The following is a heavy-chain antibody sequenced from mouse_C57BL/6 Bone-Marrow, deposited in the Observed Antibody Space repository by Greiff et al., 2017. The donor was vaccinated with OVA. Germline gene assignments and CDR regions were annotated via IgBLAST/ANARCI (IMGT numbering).Heavy chain of an antibody. CDR3: ARVDYYGSSLL. CDR1: GYSFTGYY. J-gene: IGHJ2*01. V-gene: IGHV1-42*01. Sequence: EVKLVESGPELVKPGASVKISCKASGYSFTGYYLNWVKQSPEKSLEWIGEINPSTGGTTYNQKFKAKATLTVDKSSSTAYMQLKSLTSEDSAVDYCARVDYYGSSLLWGQGTTLTVSS. CDR2: INPSTGGT. D-gene: IGHD1-1*01.